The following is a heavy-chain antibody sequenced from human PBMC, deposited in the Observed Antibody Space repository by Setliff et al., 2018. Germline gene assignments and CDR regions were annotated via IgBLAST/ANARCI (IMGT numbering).Heavy chain of an antibody. Sequence: ASVKVSCKASGYTFSNYGISWVRQAPGQGLEWMGWISAYNGYIIYAQKLQGRVTMTTDTSTSTAYMEVRSLRSDDTAVYYCARAPGTVVVPASRSAFDIWGQGTMVAVSS. V-gene: IGHV1-18*01. CDR3: ARAPGTVVVPASRSAFDI. CDR1: GYTFSNYG. J-gene: IGHJ3*02. D-gene: IGHD2-2*01. CDR2: ISAYNGYI.